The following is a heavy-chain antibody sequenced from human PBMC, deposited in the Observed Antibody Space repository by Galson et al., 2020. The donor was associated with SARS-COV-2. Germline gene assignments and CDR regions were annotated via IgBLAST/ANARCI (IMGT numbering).Heavy chain of an antibody. J-gene: IGHJ5*02. CDR3: ARDLCSTSSCLPWFDP. V-gene: IGHV3-11*06. CDR2: ISSSSSYI. CDR1: GFMFSDYY. D-gene: IGHD6-19*01. Sequence: GESLKISCAASGFMFSDYYMMWIRQAPGKGLEWIAYISSSSSYIDYADSIKGRFTISRDNAKNSVYLQMNSLRAEDTAVYYCARDLCSTSSCLPWFDPWGQGTLVTVSS.